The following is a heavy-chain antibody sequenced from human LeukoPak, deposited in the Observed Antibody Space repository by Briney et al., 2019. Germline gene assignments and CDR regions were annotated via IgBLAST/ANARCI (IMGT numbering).Heavy chain of an antibody. D-gene: IGHD6-13*01. J-gene: IGHJ4*02. CDR1: GFTFSSYG. V-gene: IGHV3-33*03. CDR3: AKDISSSWYGIFDY. CDR2: IWYDGSNK. Sequence: GGSLRLSCAASGFTFSSYGMHWVRQAPGKGLEWVAVIWYDGSNKYYADSVKGRFTISRDNAKNSLYLQMNSLRAEDMALYYCAKDISSSWYGIFDYWGQGTLVTVSS.